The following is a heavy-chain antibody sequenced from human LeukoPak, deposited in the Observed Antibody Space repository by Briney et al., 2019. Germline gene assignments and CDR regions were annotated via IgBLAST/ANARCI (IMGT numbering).Heavy chain of an antibody. Sequence: PSETLSLTCTVSGGSISSYYWSWIRQPPGKGLEWIGYIYYSGSTNYNPSLKSRVTISVDTSKNQFSLKLSSVTAADTAVYYCARVDLGDAFDIWGQGTMVTVSS. D-gene: IGHD3-16*01. CDR3: ARVDLGDAFDI. J-gene: IGHJ3*02. V-gene: IGHV4-59*01. CDR1: GGSISSYY. CDR2: IYYSGST.